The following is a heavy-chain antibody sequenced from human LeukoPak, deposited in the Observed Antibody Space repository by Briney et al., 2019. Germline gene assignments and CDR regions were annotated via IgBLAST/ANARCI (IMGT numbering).Heavy chain of an antibody. Sequence: PGGSLRLSCAASGFTFTNYAMNWVRQAPGKGLEWVSAISGSGGSTYYADSVKGRFTISRDNSKNTLYLQMNSLRAEDTAVYYCAKISRATVTKTLYFQHWGQGTLVTVSS. D-gene: IGHD4-17*01. V-gene: IGHV3-23*01. CDR1: GFTFTNYA. CDR2: ISGSGGST. CDR3: AKISRATVTKTLYFQH. J-gene: IGHJ1*01.